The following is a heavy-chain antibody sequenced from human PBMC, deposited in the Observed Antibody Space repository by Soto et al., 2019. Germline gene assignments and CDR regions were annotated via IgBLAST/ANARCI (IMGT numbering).Heavy chain of an antibody. CDR2: IIPIFGTA. J-gene: IGHJ2*01. Sequence: SVKVSCKASGGTFSIYAISWVRQAPGQGLEWMGGIIPIFGTANYAQKFRGRVTITADESTSTAYMELSSLRSEDTAVYYCARGPRGSYYWYFDLWGRGTLVTVSS. D-gene: IGHD1-26*01. CDR3: ARGPRGSYYWYFDL. V-gene: IGHV1-69*13. CDR1: GGTFSIYA.